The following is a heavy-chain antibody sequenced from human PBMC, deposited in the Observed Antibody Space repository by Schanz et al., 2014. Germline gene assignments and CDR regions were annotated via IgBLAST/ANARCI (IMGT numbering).Heavy chain of an antibody. J-gene: IGHJ4*02. V-gene: IGHV1-18*01. D-gene: IGHD3-3*01. Sequence: QVQLVQSGAEVKKPGASVRVSCKASGYTFTTYAMRWVRQAPGQGLEWVGWISVYTGNTKYGQKVQGRVTMTADTSTNTAYMALTDLRSDDTAVYYCARDRRFFDRDDLYYFDSWGQGTLVTVSS. CDR2: ISVYTGNT. CDR3: ARDRRFFDRDDLYYFDS. CDR1: GYTFTTYA.